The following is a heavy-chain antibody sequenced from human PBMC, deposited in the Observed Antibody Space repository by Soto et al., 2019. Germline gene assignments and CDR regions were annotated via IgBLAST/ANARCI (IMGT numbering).Heavy chain of an antibody. CDR1: GFTFGDYA. Sequence: GGSLRLSCTASGFTFGDYAMSWVRQAPGKGLEWVGFIRSKAYGGTTEYAASVKGRFTISRDDSKSIAYLQMNSLKTEDTAVYYCTRVPSITIFGVVIMGGGYYGMDVWGQGTTVTVSS. CDR2: IRSKAYGGTT. D-gene: IGHD3-3*01. CDR3: TRVPSITIFGVVIMGGGYYGMDV. J-gene: IGHJ6*02. V-gene: IGHV3-49*04.